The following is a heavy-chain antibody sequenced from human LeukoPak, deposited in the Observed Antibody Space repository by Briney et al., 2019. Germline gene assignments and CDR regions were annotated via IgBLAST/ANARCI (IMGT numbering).Heavy chain of an antibody. V-gene: IGHV4-59*01. CDR1: GGSMRNYY. CDR3: ARGWASSWYYFDF. J-gene: IGHJ4*02. Sequence: SETLSLTCAVSGGSMRNYYWSWIRHPPGKGLEWIGYTYDSGSSSYKPSLRSRVSISIDTSKNQFSLNLSSVTAADTAVYYCARGWASSWYYFDFWGQGTLVTVSS. D-gene: IGHD2-2*01. CDR2: TYDSGSS.